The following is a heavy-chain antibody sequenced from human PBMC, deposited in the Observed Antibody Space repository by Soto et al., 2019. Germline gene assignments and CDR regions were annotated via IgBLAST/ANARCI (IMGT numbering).Heavy chain of an antibody. V-gene: IGHV6-1*01. Sequence: SQTLSLTCVISGGSVSSNSGAWNWSRQSPSRGLEWLGRTYYRSKWYTGCAVSVRSRITINPDTSKNQFSLQLSSVTPEDTAVYYCTGQSVAGAIDYWGQGTPVTVSS. J-gene: IGHJ4*02. CDR3: TGQSVAGAIDY. D-gene: IGHD6-19*01. CDR1: GGSVSSNSGA. CDR2: TYYRSKWYT.